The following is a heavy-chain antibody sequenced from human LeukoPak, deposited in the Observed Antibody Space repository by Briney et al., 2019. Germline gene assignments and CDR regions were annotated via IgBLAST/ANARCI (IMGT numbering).Heavy chain of an antibody. D-gene: IGHD6-19*01. CDR1: GYTFSSHG. Sequence: ASVKVSCKASGYTFSSHGINWVRQAPGQGLEWMGWINSYNGDTNYAQKLQGRVTMTTDTSTSTAYMELRSLRSDDTAVYYCARVSTSYSSGWSVYYYYMDVWGKGTTVTVSS. V-gene: IGHV1-18*01. CDR3: ARVSTSYSSGWSVYYYYMDV. CDR2: INSYNGDT. J-gene: IGHJ6*03.